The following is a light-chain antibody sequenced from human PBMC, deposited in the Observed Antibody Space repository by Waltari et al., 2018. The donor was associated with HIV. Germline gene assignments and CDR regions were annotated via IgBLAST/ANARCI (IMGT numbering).Light chain of an antibody. J-gene: IGKJ4*01. Sequence: IRLTQSPSSLSASIGDKITLTCRASQDVRTYLAWYRQKPGSGPNLLIYGASSLQNGSSARFSGRGSGTVFSLTISDLQSDDFALYYCQQYSAVPSTFGEGTRVEI. CDR2: GAS. CDR1: QDVRTY. V-gene: IGKV1-8*01. CDR3: QQYSAVPST.